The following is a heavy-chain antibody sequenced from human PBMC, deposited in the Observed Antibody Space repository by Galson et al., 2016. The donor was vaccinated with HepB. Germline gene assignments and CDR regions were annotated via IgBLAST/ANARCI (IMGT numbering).Heavy chain of an antibody. CDR2: ILPIFGTA. V-gene: IGHV1-69*13. CDR3: AREERARGSSEFYFDS. J-gene: IGHJ4*02. CDR1: GGNFNNYA. Sequence: SVKVSCKGSGGNFNNYAISWVRQAPGQGLDWMGGILPIFGTADYAQKFEGRVSITADESTRTGYMELSSLRAEDTAVYYCAREERARGSSEFYFDSWGQGTLVTVSS. D-gene: IGHD2-2*01.